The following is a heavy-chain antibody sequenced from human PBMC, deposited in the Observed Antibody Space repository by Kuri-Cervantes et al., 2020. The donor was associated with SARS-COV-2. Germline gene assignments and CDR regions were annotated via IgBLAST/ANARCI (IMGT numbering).Heavy chain of an antibody. CDR3: AKDPWAVVVSGAFDT. CDR1: GFTFTTFA. J-gene: IGHJ3*02. CDR2: INYNAEST. V-gene: IGHV3-23*01. Sequence: LKISCAASGFTFTTFAMSWVRQAPGKGLEWVSTINYNAESTYHADSVKGRFTISRDNSQNTLFLQMDNLRAEDTATYYCAKDPWAVVVSGAFDTWGQGTMVTVSS. D-gene: IGHD3-22*01.